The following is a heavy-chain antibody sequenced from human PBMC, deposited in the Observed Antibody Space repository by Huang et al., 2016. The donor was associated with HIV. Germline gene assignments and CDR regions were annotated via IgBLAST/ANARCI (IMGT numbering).Heavy chain of an antibody. CDR2: FAPEHGAT. CDR1: GYTLTELS. D-gene: IGHD2-21*01. V-gene: IGHV1-24*01. Sequence: QVQLVQSGAEVKKPGAPVKVSCKVSGYTLTELSIHWVRQAPGKGLEWMGGFAPEHGATIHAQNFQGRVTMTEDTSTDTAYMELHSLRPEDTAVYYCAAGYDTYYDIWGQGTMVIASS. CDR3: AAGYDTYYDI. J-gene: IGHJ3*02.